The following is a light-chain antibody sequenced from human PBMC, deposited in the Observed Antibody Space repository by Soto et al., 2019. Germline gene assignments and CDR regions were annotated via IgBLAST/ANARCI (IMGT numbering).Light chain of an antibody. Sequence: DIHMSQPPSSLSAAIGDRVTITCRASQTIGTHLNWYQQKPGIAPRLVIYAASNLQGGVPSRFSGSGSGTQFTLTISSLQPEDIANSYCQQSFTTHWTFGQGTKVEIK. J-gene: IGKJ1*01. CDR1: QTIGTH. CDR3: QQSFTTHWT. CDR2: AAS. V-gene: IGKV1-39*01.